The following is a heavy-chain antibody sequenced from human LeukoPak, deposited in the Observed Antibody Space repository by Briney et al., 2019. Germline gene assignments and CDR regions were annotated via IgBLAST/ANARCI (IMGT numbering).Heavy chain of an antibody. CDR1: GFTFSAYW. J-gene: IGHJ4*02. CDR2: IINDGRKT. D-gene: IGHD1-26*01. Sequence: PGGSLRLSCAASGFTFSAYWMHWVRQAPGKGLVWVARIINDGRKTNYADSVKGRFTISRDNAKNTLYLQMNSLRAEDTAVYYCARDQSIAGPTTADYWGQGTLVTVSS. V-gene: IGHV3-74*01. CDR3: ARDQSIAGPTTADY.